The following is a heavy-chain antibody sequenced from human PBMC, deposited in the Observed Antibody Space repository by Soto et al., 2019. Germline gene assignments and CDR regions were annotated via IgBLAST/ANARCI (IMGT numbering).Heavy chain of an antibody. V-gene: IGHV4-59*11. CDR3: TRANWYSEY. CDR2: IYYNGNT. CDR1: GGSISNHY. J-gene: IGHJ4*02. D-gene: IGHD7-27*01. Sequence: QVQLQESGPGLVKPSETLSLTCRVSGGSISNHYRSWIRQPPGKGLEWIGYIYYNGNTNYNPSLKSRVTMSVDTSRNQISLKLTTVTAADTAVYDCTRANWYSEYWGQGTLVTVSS.